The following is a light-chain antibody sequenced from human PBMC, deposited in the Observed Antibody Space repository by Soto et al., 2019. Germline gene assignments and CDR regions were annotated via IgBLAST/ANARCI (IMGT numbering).Light chain of an antibody. Sequence: EIVMTQSPGTLSVSPGERATLSCRASQSVSSKLAWYQQKPGQAPRLLIYGASTRAPDIPARFSGRGSGTECSLTISRMQFDDFAVYFCKQYNEWPLYTFGQGTKLEIK. CDR3: KQYNEWPLYT. V-gene: IGKV3-15*01. CDR1: QSVSSK. J-gene: IGKJ2*01. CDR2: GAS.